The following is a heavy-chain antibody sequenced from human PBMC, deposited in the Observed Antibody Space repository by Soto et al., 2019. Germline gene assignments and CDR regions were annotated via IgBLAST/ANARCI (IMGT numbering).Heavy chain of an antibody. CDR1: GFNFINYA. J-gene: IGHJ5*01. D-gene: IGHD2-15*01. V-gene: IGHV3-30*18. CDR3: AKDWALVVAGRFLDS. Sequence: PGGSLRLSCAASGFNFINYAMHWVRQAPGKGLEWLAIISYEGSNKYSADSVKGRFTISRDNAKNALYLQMNSLRPEDTAVYYCAKDWALVVAGRFLDSWGQGTPVTVSS. CDR2: ISYEGSNK.